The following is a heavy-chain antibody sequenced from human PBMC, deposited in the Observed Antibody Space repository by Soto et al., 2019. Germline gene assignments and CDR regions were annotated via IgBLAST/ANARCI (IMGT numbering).Heavy chain of an antibody. V-gene: IGHV1-8*01. J-gene: IGHJ6*02. CDR2: MNPNSGNT. D-gene: IGHD3-10*01. CDR1: GYTVTSYD. Sequence: ASVKVSCKASGYTVTSYDINWVRQATGQGLEWMGWMNPNSGNTGYAQKFQGRVTMTRNTSISTAYMELSRLRSEDTAVYYCARGPSSRITMVRGVYYYGMDVWGQGTTVTVSS. CDR3: ARGPSSRITMVRGVYYYGMDV.